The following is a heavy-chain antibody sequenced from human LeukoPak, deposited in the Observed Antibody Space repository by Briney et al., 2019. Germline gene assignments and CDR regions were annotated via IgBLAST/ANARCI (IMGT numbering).Heavy chain of an antibody. CDR3: ARLAQGVAGTDY. V-gene: IGHV4-31*03. CDR1: GVSISSGGSY. J-gene: IGHJ4*02. D-gene: IGHD6-19*01. CDR2: IYYSGSA. Sequence: PSETLSLTCTVSGVSISSGGSYWTWIRQHPGKGLDWIGYIYYSGSAYYNPSLQSRVSISVDTCNKQYSLTLSSVTAADTAVYYGARLAQGVAGTDYWGQGTLVTVAS.